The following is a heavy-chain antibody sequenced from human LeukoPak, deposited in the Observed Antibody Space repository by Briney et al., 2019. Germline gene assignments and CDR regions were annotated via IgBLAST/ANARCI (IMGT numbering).Heavy chain of an antibody. CDR3: ARDHGSGINYYYGMDV. CDR1: GFTFSDYY. Sequence: GGSLRRSCAASGFTFSDYYMSWIRQAPGKGLEWVPYISSSGSTIYYADSVKGRFTISRDNAKNSLYLQMNSLRAEDTAVYYCARDHGSGINYYYGMDVWGQGTTVTVSS. D-gene: IGHD3-10*01. CDR2: ISSSGSTI. V-gene: IGHV3-11*01. J-gene: IGHJ6*02.